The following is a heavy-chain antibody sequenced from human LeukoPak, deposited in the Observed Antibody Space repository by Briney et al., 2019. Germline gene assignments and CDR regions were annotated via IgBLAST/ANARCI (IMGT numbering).Heavy chain of an antibody. CDR3: ARRGTAIDY. J-gene: IGHJ4*02. V-gene: IGHV4-39*01. CDR1: GGSISSSSYY. CDR2: IYYSGST. Sequence: ETSETLSLTCTVSGGSISSSSYYWGWIRQPPGKGLEWIGSIYYSGSTYYNPSLKSRVTISVDTSKNQSSLKLSSVTAADTAVYYCARRGTAIDYWGQGTLVTVSS. D-gene: IGHD5-18*01.